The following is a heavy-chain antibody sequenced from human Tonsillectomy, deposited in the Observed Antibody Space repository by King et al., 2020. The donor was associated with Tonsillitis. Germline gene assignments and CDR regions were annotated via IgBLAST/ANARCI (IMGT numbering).Heavy chain of an antibody. CDR1: GYTFTTYG. Sequence: QLVQSGAEVKKPGASVKVSCKASGYTFTTYGLSWVRQAPGQGLEWMGWISAYNGNTNYVQKLHGRVTMTTDTSTSTAYMELRSLRSDDTAVYYCARGLSYGSGSYYGYDAFDIWGQGTMVTVSS. CDR3: ARGLSYGSGSYYGYDAFDI. D-gene: IGHD3-10*01. J-gene: IGHJ3*02. V-gene: IGHV1-18*04. CDR2: ISAYNGNT.